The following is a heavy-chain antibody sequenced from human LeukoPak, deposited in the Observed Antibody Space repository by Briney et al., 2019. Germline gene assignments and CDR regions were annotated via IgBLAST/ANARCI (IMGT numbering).Heavy chain of an antibody. CDR2: IGPDSGET. J-gene: IGHJ3*01. V-gene: IGHV1-2*02. D-gene: IGHD6-19*01. CDR1: GYTFTGYY. CDR3: ARTREWLAPRDAFDV. Sequence: ASVKVSCKASGYTFTGYYLHWVRQAPGQGLEWMGWIGPDSGETNSAQEFQGRVTMTRDTSISTAYMELNRLPSDDTAVYYCARTREWLAPRDAFDVWGQGTMVTVSS.